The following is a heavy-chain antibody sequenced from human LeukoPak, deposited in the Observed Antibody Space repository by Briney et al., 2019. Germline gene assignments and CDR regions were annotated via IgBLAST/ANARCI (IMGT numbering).Heavy chain of an antibody. J-gene: IGHJ4*02. CDR3: ARYYCSSTSCYTGVLGYYFDY. V-gene: IGHV1-2*02. D-gene: IGHD2-2*02. CDR1: GYTFTGYY. CDR2: INPNSGGT. Sequence: PGASVTVSCKASGYTFTGYYMHWVRQAPGQGLEWMGWINPNSGGTNYAQKFQGRVTMTRDTSISTAYMELSRLRSDDTAVYYCARYYCSSTSCYTGVLGYYFDYWGQGTLVTVSS.